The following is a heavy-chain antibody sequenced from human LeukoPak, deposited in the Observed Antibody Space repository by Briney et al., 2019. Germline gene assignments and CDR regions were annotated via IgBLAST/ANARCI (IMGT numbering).Heavy chain of an antibody. Sequence: AGGSLRLSCAASGFTFSNSWMSWVRQAPGKGLEWVGRVKRKTHGGTADHAAPVKGRFTISRDDSKNTLYLQMNSLKTEDTAVYYCTTEVLSTSYFDYWGQGTLVTVSS. J-gene: IGHJ4*02. V-gene: IGHV3-15*01. CDR2: VKRKTHGGTA. CDR1: GFTFSNSW. D-gene: IGHD2/OR15-2a*01. CDR3: TTEVLSTSYFDY.